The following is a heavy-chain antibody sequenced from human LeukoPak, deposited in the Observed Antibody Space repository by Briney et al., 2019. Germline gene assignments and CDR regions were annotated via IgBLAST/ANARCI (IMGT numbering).Heavy chain of an antibody. J-gene: IGHJ3*02. D-gene: IGHD3-22*01. CDR2: IYPGDSDT. Sequence: GESLKISCKGSGYSFTSYWIGWVRQMPGKGLEWVGIIYPGDSDTRYSPSFQGQVTISADKSISTAYLQWSSLKASDTAMYYCARVDSSGYYYPGAFDIWGQGTMVTVSS. V-gene: IGHV5-51*01. CDR3: ARVDSSGYYYPGAFDI. CDR1: GYSFTSYW.